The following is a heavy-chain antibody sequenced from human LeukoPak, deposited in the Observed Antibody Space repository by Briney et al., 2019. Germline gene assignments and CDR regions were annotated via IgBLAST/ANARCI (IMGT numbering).Heavy chain of an antibody. CDR1: GFTFSDYC. V-gene: IGHV3-11*01. J-gene: IGHJ4*02. D-gene: IGHD3-22*01. CDR2: ISRSGSTM. CDR3: ATRGPDSSGFYRFDY. Sequence: GGSLRLSCAASGFTFSDYCMSWIRQAPGKGLEWVSFISRSGSTMYYADSVKGRFTISRDNAKNSLYLQMNSLRAEDTALYYCATRGPDSSGFYRFDYWGQGTLVPVSS.